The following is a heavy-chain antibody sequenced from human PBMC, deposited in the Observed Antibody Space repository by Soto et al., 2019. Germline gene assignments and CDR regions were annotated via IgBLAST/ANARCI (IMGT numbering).Heavy chain of an antibody. CDR2: SYYSGNT. Sequence: SETLSLTCTVSGGSIRSGGFYWSWIRKHPGKGLEWIGHSYYSGNTSYNPSLKSRVTISVDTSKNSFSLELSSVTAAHTAVYYCARTRGHWLHYAFDLWGQGTMVTVSS. J-gene: IGHJ3*01. CDR3: ARTRGHWLHYAFDL. V-gene: IGHV4-61*08. CDR1: GGSIRSGGFY. D-gene: IGHD6-19*01.